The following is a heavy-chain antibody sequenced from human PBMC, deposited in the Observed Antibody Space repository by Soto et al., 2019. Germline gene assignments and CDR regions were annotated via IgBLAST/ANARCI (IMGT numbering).Heavy chain of an antibody. Sequence: GGSLRLSCAASGFTFSSYGMHWVRQAPGKGLEWVAVISYDGSNKYYADSVKGRFTISRDNSKNTLYLQMNSLRAEDTVVYYCAKDQTPSLRFLEWFPHDYWGQGTLVTVSS. CDR2: ISYDGSNK. D-gene: IGHD3-3*01. J-gene: IGHJ4*02. V-gene: IGHV3-30*18. CDR3: AKDQTPSLRFLEWFPHDY. CDR1: GFTFSSYG.